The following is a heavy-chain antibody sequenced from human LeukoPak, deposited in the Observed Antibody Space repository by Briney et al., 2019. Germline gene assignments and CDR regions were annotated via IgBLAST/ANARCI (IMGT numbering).Heavy chain of an antibody. Sequence: PGGSLRLSCAASGFTFSSYAKHWVRQAPDKGLEWVAVISYDGSNKYYADSVKGRFTISRDNSKNTLYLQMNSLRAEDTAVYYCAREFEGSSGWSFDYWGQGTLVTVSS. V-gene: IGHV3-30-3*01. CDR2: ISYDGSNK. D-gene: IGHD6-19*01. CDR3: AREFEGSSGWSFDY. CDR1: GFTFSSYA. J-gene: IGHJ4*02.